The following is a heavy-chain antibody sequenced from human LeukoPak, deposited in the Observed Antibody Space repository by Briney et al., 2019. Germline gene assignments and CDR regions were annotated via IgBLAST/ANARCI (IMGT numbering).Heavy chain of an antibody. J-gene: IGHJ4*02. CDR3: ARDSQGGPLDY. D-gene: IGHD6-25*01. Sequence: PSQTLSLTCTVSGGSISSSSYYWGWIRQPPGKGLEWIGSIYYSGSTYYNPSLKSRVTISVDTSKNQFSLKLSSVTAADTAVYYCARDSQGGPLDYWGQGTLVTVSS. CDR2: IYYSGST. CDR1: GGSISSSSYY. V-gene: IGHV4-39*07.